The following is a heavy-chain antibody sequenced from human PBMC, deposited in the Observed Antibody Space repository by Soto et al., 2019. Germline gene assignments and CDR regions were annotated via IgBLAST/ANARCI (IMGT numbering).Heavy chain of an antibody. D-gene: IGHD5-12*01. CDR1: GGTFSSSA. Sequence: QVQLVQSGAEVKKPGSSVKVSCKASGGTFSSSAISWVRQAPGQGLEWMGGIIPIFGTANYAQKFQGRVTITADESTSTAYMELSILRSEDTAVYYCASLLRGYSGMGDYWGQGTLVPVSS. V-gene: IGHV1-69*12. CDR2: IIPIFGTA. CDR3: ASLLRGYSGMGDY. J-gene: IGHJ4*02.